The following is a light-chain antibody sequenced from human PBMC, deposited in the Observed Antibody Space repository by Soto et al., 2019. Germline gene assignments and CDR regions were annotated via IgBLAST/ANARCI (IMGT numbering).Light chain of an antibody. V-gene: IGKV1-9*01. Sequence: IQMTQSPSSLSASVGDRVTITSRASQGIGTYFAWYQQKPGIAPKLLIYAASTLQTGVPSRFSGSGSGTDFTLTISSLKPEDVATYYCQQVNTYPFTFGPGTKVGIK. CDR1: QGIGTY. J-gene: IGKJ3*01. CDR2: AAS. CDR3: QQVNTYPFT.